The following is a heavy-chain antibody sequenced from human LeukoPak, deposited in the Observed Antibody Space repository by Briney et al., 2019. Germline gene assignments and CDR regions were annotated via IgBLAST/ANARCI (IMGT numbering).Heavy chain of an antibody. V-gene: IGHV3-30*03. D-gene: IGHD3-3*01. CDR3: ARESITIRGGFDP. J-gene: IGHJ5*02. CDR2: ISYDGSNK. CDR1: GFTFSSYG. Sequence: PGGSLRLSCAASGFTFSSYGMHWVRQAPGKGLEWVAVISYDGSNKYYADSVKGRFTISRDNSKNTLYLQMNSLRAEDTAVYYCARESITIRGGFDPWGQGTLVTVSS.